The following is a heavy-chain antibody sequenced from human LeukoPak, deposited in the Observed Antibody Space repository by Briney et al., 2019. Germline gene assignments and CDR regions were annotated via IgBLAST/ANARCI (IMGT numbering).Heavy chain of an antibody. Sequence: GASVKVSCKASGYTFTSYYMHWVRQAPGQGLEWMGIINPSGGSTSYAQKFQGRVTMTRDTPTSTVYMELSSLRSEDTAVYYCGVESVAARPDDAFDIWGQGTMVTVSS. V-gene: IGHV1-46*01. J-gene: IGHJ3*02. CDR2: INPSGGST. CDR3: GVESVAARPDDAFDI. D-gene: IGHD6-6*01. CDR1: GYTFTSYY.